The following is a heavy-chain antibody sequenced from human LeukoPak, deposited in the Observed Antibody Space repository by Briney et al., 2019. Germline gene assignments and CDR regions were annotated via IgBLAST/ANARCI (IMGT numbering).Heavy chain of an antibody. Sequence: ASVKVSCKASGYTFTGYYMHWVRQAPGQGLEWMGRINPNSGGTNYAQKFQGRVTMTRDTSISTAYMELSRLRSDDTAVYYCARTRRLTTVTYFDYWSQGTLVTVSS. CDR3: ARTRRLTTVTYFDY. CDR1: GYTFTGYY. J-gene: IGHJ4*02. V-gene: IGHV1-2*06. D-gene: IGHD4-17*01. CDR2: INPNSGGT.